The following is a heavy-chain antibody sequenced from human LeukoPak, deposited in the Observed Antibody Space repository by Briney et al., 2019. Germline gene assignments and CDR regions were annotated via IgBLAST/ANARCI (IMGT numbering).Heavy chain of an antibody. V-gene: IGHV4-34*12. J-gene: IGHJ1*01. CDR3: VLGEVAVEHLQY. D-gene: IGHD6-19*01. CDR2: VIHGVRT. Sequence: SETLSLTCSGYGASFSGSYCCWARQAPGKGLEWIGEVIHGVRTTYDPSLESRVTISEETSENQFSLRLTSVTAADTAVYYCVLGEVAVEHLQYWGQGSLVTVSS. CDR1: GASFSGSY.